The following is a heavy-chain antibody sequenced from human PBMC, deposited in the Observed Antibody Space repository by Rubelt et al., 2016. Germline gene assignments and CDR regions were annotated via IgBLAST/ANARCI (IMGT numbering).Heavy chain of an antibody. CDR3: ARDDYSNYYYYGMDV. V-gene: IGHV1-18*01. D-gene: IGHD4-11*01. Sequence: AQKLQGRVTMTTDTSTSTAYMELRSLRSDDTAVYYCARDDYSNYYYYGMDVWGQGTTVTVSS. J-gene: IGHJ6*02.